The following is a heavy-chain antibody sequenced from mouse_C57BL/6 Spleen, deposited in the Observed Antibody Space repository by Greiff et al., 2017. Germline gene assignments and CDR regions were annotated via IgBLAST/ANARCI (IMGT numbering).Heavy chain of an antibody. CDR2: IYPRSGNT. CDR1: GYTFTSYG. CDR3: ARAFYYGNYRDY. D-gene: IGHD2-1*01. V-gene: IGHV1-81*01. Sequence: QVQLQQSGAELARPGASVKLSCKASGYTFTSYGISWVKQRTGQGLEWIGEIYPRSGNTYYNEKFKGKATLTADKSSSTAYMELRSLTSEDSAVYFCARAFYYGNYRDYWGQGTTLTVSS. J-gene: IGHJ2*01.